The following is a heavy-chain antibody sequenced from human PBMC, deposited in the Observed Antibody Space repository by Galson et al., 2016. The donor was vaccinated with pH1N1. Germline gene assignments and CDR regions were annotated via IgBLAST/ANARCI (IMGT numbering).Heavy chain of an antibody. CDR1: GFSLTTSGMR. CDR3: RRNPAFVGGAIDV. V-gene: IGHV2-70*04. J-gene: IGHJ3*01. D-gene: IGHD2-15*01. CDR2: IEWDDDK. Sequence: PALVKPTQTLTLTCTFSGFSLTTSGMRVSWIRQPPGKALEWLARIEWDDDKFYSTSLKTRLTISKDTSKNQVVLTMTNMDPVDTATYYCRRNPAFVGGAIDVWGQGTMVTVSS.